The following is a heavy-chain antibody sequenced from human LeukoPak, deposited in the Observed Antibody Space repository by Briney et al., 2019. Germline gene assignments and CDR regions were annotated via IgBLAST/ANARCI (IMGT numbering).Heavy chain of an antibody. CDR2: IKEDGSEK. J-gene: IGHJ5*02. CDR3: ASFQAAAGENSWFDP. V-gene: IGHV3-7*01. D-gene: IGHD3-10*01. Sequence: GGSLRLSCAASGFIVSSNYMSWVRQAPGTGLEWVANIKEDGSEKYYADSVKGRFTISRDNAKNSLYLQMNSLRAEDTAVYYCASFQAAAGENSWFDPWGQGTLVTVSS. CDR1: GFIVSSNY.